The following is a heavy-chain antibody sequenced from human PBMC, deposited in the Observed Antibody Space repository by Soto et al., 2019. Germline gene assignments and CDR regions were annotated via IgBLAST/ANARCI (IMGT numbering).Heavy chain of an antibody. V-gene: IGHV3-30*18. CDR3: AKDPYKLGYYYDSSGFDY. D-gene: IGHD3-22*01. J-gene: IGHJ4*02. CDR2: ISHDGSNK. CDR1: GFTFSSYG. Sequence: GGSLRLSCAASGFTFSSYGMHWVRQAPGKGLEWVAVISHDGSNKYYADSVKGRFTISRDNSKNTLYLQMNSLRAEDTAVYYCAKDPYKLGYYYDSSGFDYWGQGTLVTVSS.